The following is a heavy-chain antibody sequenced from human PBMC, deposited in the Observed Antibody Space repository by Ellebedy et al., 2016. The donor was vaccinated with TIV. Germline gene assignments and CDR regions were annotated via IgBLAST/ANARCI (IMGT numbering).Heavy chain of an antibody. D-gene: IGHD5-12*01. J-gene: IGHJ6*03. V-gene: IGHV1-69*13. CDR2: IIPIFGTA. CDR3: ARVATQTYYYYYMDV. Sequence: SVKVSCXASGYTFTGYYMHWVRQAPGQGLEWMGGIIPIFGTANYAQKFQGRVTITADESTSTAYMELSSLRSEDTAVYYCARVATQTYYYYYMDVWGKGTTVTVSS. CDR1: GYTFTGYY.